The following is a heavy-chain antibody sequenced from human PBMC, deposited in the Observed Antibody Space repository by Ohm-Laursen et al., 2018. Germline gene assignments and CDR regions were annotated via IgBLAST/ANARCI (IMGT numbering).Heavy chain of an antibody. CDR2: SSSGGSAI. CDR1: GFTFSDYY. V-gene: IGHV3-11*01. D-gene: IGHD5-18*01. J-gene: IGHJ6*02. CDR3: ARVIYSYGFYYNGMDV. Sequence: SLRLSCSASGFTFSDYYMSWIRQAPGKGLECISYSSSGGSAIYYADSVKGRFTISRDNAKNSLYLQMNSLRAEDTAVYYCARVIYSYGFYYNGMDVWGQGTTVTVSS.